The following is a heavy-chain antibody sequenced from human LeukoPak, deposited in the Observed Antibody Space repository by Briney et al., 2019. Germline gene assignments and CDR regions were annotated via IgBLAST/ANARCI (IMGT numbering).Heavy chain of an antibody. CDR1: GYTFTSYY. Sequence: GASVKVSCKASGYTFTSYYMHWVRRAPGQGLEWMGIINPSGGSTSYAQKFQGRVTMTRDTSTSTVYMELSSLRSEDTAVYYCARGNLNYYDFWSGYSAEGNANFDYWGQGTLVTVSS. CDR2: INPSGGST. D-gene: IGHD3-3*01. J-gene: IGHJ4*02. CDR3: ARGNLNYYDFWSGYSAEGNANFDY. V-gene: IGHV1-46*01.